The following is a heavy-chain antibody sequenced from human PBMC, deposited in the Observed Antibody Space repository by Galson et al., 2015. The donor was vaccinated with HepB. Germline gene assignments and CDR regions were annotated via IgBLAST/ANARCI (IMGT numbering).Heavy chain of an antibody. CDR3: ARDQEIQLWPFDY. CDR1: GYTFTSYY. Sequence: SVKVSCKASGYTFTSYYMHWVRQAPGQGLEWMGIINPSGGSTSYAQKFQGRVTMTRDTSTGTVYMELSSLRSEDTAVYYCARDQEIQLWPFDYWGQGTLVTVSS. D-gene: IGHD5-18*01. V-gene: IGHV1-46*03. J-gene: IGHJ4*02. CDR2: INPSGGST.